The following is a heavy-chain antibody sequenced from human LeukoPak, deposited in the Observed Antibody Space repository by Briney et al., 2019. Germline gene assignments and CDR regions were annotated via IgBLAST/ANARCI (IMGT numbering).Heavy chain of an antibody. Sequence: PSETLSLTCTVSGGSISRYYWSWIRQPPGRGLEWIGEINHSGRTNYIPSLTSRVTISLDTPKNHFSLNLSSVTAADTAVYYCARHRPLFLYGDYPAGLDYWGQGTLVTVSS. CDR1: GGSISRYY. CDR3: ARHRPLFLYGDYPAGLDY. D-gene: IGHD4-17*01. CDR2: INHSGRT. V-gene: IGHV4-34*01. J-gene: IGHJ4*02.